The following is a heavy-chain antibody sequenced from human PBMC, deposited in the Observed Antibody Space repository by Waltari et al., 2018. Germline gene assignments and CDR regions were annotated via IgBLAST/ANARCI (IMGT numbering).Heavy chain of an antibody. J-gene: IGHJ4*02. V-gene: IGHV1-2*04. Sequence: QVQLVQSGAEVKKPGASVKVSCKASGYTFTGYYMHWVRQAPGQGLEWMGWINPNSGGTNYAQKVQGWVTMTRDTSISTAYMELSRLRSDDTAVYYCARASSSWYYFDYWGQGTLVTVSS. D-gene: IGHD6-13*01. CDR1: GYTFTGYY. CDR2: INPNSGGT. CDR3: ARASSSWYYFDY.